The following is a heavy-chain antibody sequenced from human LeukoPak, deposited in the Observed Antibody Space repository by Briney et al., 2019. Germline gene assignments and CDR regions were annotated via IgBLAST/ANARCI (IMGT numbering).Heavy chain of an antibody. V-gene: IGHV4-59*02. CDR2: VSHSGNT. Sequence: SETLSLTCTVSGGSVSTYYWSWIRQPPGEELEWIGYVSHSGNTNCSPSLKSRVTMSLDTSKNHFSLRLSSVNAADTAVYYCARAGSGWSFDYWGQGSLVTVSS. D-gene: IGHD6-19*01. J-gene: IGHJ4*02. CDR3: ARAGSGWSFDY. CDR1: GGSVSTYY.